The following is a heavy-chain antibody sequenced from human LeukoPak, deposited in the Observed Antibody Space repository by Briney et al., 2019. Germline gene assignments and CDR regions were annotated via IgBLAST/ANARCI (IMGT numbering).Heavy chain of an antibody. D-gene: IGHD1-1*01. CDR1: GYTFTSYD. Sequence: ASVKVSCKASGYTFTSYDINWVRQATGQGLEWMGWMNPNSGNTGYAQKFQGRVTITRNTSMSTAYMELSSLRYEGTAVYYCARVPHSNWNDFDYWGQGTLVTVSS. J-gene: IGHJ4*02. V-gene: IGHV1-8*03. CDR3: ARVPHSNWNDFDY. CDR2: MNPNSGNT.